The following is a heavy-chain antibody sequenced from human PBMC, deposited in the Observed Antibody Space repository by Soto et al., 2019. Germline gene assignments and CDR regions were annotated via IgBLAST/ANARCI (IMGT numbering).Heavy chain of an antibody. Sequence: QLQLQESGPGLVKPSETLSLTCNVSGGSISSSSYYWGWIRQPPGKGLEWIGSIYYSGSTYHNPSLKSRVTISVDTSKNQFSLNLSSVTAADTAVYYCARPVVDTAMVARYYCDYWGQGTLVTVSS. CDR3: ARPVVDTAMVARYYCDY. D-gene: IGHD5-18*01. V-gene: IGHV4-39*01. CDR1: GGSISSSSYY. CDR2: IYYSGST. J-gene: IGHJ4*02.